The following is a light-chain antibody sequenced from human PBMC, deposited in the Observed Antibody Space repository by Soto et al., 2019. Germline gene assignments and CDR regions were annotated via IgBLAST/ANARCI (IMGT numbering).Light chain of an antibody. CDR3: SSYRSGSTKI. Sequence: QSVLTQPPSVSAAPGQKVTISCSGSSSNIGNNYVSWYQQLPGKAPKLMIYEVNYRPSGVSNRFSGSKSGNTASLTISGLQAEDEADYYCSSYRSGSTKIFGSGTKVTVL. CDR2: EVN. J-gene: IGLJ1*01. V-gene: IGLV2-14*01. CDR1: SSNIGNNY.